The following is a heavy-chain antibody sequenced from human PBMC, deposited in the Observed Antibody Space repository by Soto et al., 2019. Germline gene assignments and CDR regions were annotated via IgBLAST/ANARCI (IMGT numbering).Heavy chain of an antibody. CDR1: GFTFSSYS. CDR3: ASRSSGWEDFDY. Sequence: EVQLVESGGGLVKPGGSLRLSCAASGFTFSSYSMNWVRQAPGKGLEWVSSISSRSSYIYYADSVKGRFTISRDNAKNSLYLQMNSLRAEDTAVYYCASRSSGWEDFDYGGQGTLVTVSS. J-gene: IGHJ4*02. V-gene: IGHV3-21*01. CDR2: ISSRSSYI. D-gene: IGHD6-19*01.